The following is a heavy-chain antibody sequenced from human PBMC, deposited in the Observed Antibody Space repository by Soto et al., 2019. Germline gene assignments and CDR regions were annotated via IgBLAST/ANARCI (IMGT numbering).Heavy chain of an antibody. D-gene: IGHD3-22*01. CDR2: INPSDGST. CDR3: ARDQGGYYDTSGYIKLWLLGYFDY. CDR1: GYTFTSYY. J-gene: IGHJ4*02. V-gene: IGHV1-46*01. Sequence: ASVKVSCKASGYTFTSYYMHWVRQAPGQGLEWMGIINPSDGSTSYAQKFQGRVTMTRDTSTSTVYMELSSLRSEDTAVYYCARDQGGYYDTSGYIKLWLLGYFDYWGQGTLVTVSS.